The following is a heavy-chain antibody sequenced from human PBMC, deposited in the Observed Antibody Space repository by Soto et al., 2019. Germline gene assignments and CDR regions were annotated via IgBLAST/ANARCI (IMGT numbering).Heavy chain of an antibody. CDR3: ARGRYNWDIFDY. V-gene: IGHV4-31*03. CDR2: IYYSEST. Sequence: PSQLQSLTNTVSGGFISGDGYCCSWIQQNKGKGLEWIGYIYYSESTYDNPSLKSRVTISVDTSKNQFSLKLSSVTAADTAVYYGARGRYNWDIFDYWGQRTLVTGSS. CDR1: GGFISGDGYC. D-gene: IGHD1-20*01. J-gene: IGHJ4*02.